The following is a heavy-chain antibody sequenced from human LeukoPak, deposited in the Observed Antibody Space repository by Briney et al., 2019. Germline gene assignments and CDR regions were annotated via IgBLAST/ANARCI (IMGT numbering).Heavy chain of an antibody. Sequence: ASVKVSCKASGYTFTGYYIRWVRQAPGQGLEWMGWINPNSGGTNYAQKFQGRVTMTRDRSINTAYMDLRSLTYDDTAVYYCARDKPAEAALGCWGQGTLVTVSS. V-gene: IGHV1-2*02. CDR3: ARDKPAEAALGC. J-gene: IGHJ4*02. CDR2: INPNSGGT. CDR1: GYTFTGYY.